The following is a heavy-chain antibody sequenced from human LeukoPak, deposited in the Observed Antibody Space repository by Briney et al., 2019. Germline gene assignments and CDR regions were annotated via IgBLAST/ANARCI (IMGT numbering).Heavy chain of an antibody. CDR1: GYTFTNYD. Sequence: ASVKVSCKASGYTFTNYDFNWVRQATGQGLEWLGWVSPTSGKTEYAPKFQGRVTITRDATVSTVYLDLNSLTSEDTAMYYCARGRVVWFGAGRYYDLWGPGTLVTVSS. J-gene: IGHJ2*01. CDR2: VSPTSGKT. D-gene: IGHD3-10*01. CDR3: ARGRVVWFGAGRYYDL. V-gene: IGHV1-8*01.